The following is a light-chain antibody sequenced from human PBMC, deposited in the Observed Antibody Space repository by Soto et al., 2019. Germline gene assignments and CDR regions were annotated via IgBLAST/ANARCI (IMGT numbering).Light chain of an antibody. V-gene: IGKV3-20*01. CDR1: QSVSSSY. CDR3: QQYGSSPRK. CDR2: GAS. J-gene: IGKJ1*01. Sequence: EIVLTQSPGTLSLSPGEGATLSCRASQSVSSSYLAWYQQKPGQAPRLLIYGASSRATGITDRFSGSGSGTDFTLTISRLEPEDFAVYYCQQYGSSPRKFGQGTKVEVK.